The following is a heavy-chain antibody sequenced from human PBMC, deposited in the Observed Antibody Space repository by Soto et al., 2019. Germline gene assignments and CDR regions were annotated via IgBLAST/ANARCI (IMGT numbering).Heavy chain of an antibody. CDR2: ISRSSTGI. J-gene: IGHJ6*02. D-gene: IGHD3-10*01. CDR1: GFTFSLYS. V-gene: IGHV3-48*02. CDR3: ARAVTWGVDV. Sequence: VQLVESGGGLVQPGGSLRLSCAASGFTFSLYSMSWVRQAPGKGLEWVSYISRSSTGIHYADSVKGRFTISRDDSTNTMHLQMNSLRDGDTAVYYCARAVTWGVDVWGQGTTVSISS.